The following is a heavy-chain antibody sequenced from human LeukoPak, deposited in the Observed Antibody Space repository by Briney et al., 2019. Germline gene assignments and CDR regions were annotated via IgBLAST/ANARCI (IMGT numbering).Heavy chain of an antibody. CDR2: IIPIFGTA. J-gene: IGHJ6*02. Sequence: SVKVSCKASGGTFISYAISWVRQAPGQGLEWMGGIIPIFGTANYAQKFQGRVTITADESTSTAYMELSSLRSEDTAVYYCASPAAGLYSTYYYYGMDVWGQGTTVTVSS. CDR1: GGTFISYA. V-gene: IGHV1-69*01. D-gene: IGHD6-13*01. CDR3: ASPAAGLYSTYYYYGMDV.